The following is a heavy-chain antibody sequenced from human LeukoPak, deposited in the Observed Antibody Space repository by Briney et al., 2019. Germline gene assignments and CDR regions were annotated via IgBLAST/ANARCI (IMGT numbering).Heavy chain of an antibody. CDR1: GGSISSSTYY. Sequence: SETLSLTCTVSGGSISSSTYYWGWIRQPPGKGLEWIGSIYYSGSTYYNPSLKSRVSISVDTSKNQFSLNLTSVTAADTAVYCCARPNSSGYPYYFDYWGQGTLVTVSS. V-gene: IGHV4-39*01. CDR2: IYYSGST. CDR3: ARPNSSGYPYYFDY. J-gene: IGHJ4*02. D-gene: IGHD3-22*01.